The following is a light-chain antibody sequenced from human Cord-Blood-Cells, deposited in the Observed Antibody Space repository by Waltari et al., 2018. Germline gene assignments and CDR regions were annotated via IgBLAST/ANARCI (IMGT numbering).Light chain of an antibody. Sequence: QPVLTQPPSASGTPGQRVTISCSGSSSNIGSNPVNWYQQLPGTAPKLLIYSNNPRPSGVPDRFSGSKSGTSASLAISGLQSEDEADYYCAAWDDSLNGYVFGTGTKVTVL. CDR1: SSNIGSNP. V-gene: IGLV1-44*01. CDR2: SNN. CDR3: AAWDDSLNGYV. J-gene: IGLJ1*01.